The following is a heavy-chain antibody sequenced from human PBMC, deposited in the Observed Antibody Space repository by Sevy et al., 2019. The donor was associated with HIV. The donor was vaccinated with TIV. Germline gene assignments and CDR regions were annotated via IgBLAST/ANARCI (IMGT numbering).Heavy chain of an antibody. D-gene: IGHD2-15*01. Sequence: GGSLRLYCAASGFTFSSYGMHWVRQAPGKGLEWVAVISYDGSQQYYVDSVKGRLTISRDNNKNMVYLQMNSLRAEDTAVYYCAKSRYSRDGDFDYWVQGTLVTVSS. J-gene: IGHJ4*02. CDR1: GFTFSSYG. CDR3: AKSRYSRDGDFDY. V-gene: IGHV3-30*18. CDR2: ISYDGSQQ.